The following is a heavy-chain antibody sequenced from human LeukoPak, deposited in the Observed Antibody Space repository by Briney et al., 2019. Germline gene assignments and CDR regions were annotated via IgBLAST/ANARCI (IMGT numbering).Heavy chain of an antibody. CDR2: IWYDGSKT. CDR3: ARDGGYDFWSGYYQDY. D-gene: IGHD3-3*01. V-gene: IGHV3-33*01. CDR1: GFTFTNYG. J-gene: IGHJ4*02. Sequence: GGSLRLSCTTSGFTFTNYGINWVRQAPGEGLEWVAAIWYDGSKTSYTDSVKGRFTVSRDISKNTVYLQMNGLKAEDTAVYYCARDGGYDFWSGYYQDYWGQGTLVTVSS.